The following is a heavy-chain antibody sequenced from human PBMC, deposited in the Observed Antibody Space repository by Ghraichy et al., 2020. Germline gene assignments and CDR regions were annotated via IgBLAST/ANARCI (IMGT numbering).Heavy chain of an antibody. J-gene: IGHJ5*02. CDR3: AKRGRQWSGKLVDPPYNYVGP. Sequence: GGSLRLSCTASGFTFTNFVMNWVRQSPGKGLEWVSAVSGSGVGTYYADSVRGRFTISRDNSKNTVSLQMNSLRAEDTAIYYCAKRGRQWSGKLVDPPYNYVGPWGRGTLVTVSS. CDR1: GFTFTNFV. V-gene: IGHV3-23*01. CDR2: VSGSGVGT. D-gene: IGHD3-10*01.